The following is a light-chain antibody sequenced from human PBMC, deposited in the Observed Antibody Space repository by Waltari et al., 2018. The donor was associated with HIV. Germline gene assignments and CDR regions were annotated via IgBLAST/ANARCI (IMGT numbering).Light chain of an antibody. Sequence: QSALTQPPSASGSLGQSVTISCTGSSSDIGAYDPVSWFQQHPRRAPTLLLYEVTRRPSTVSDRFSGSRSGSTAFLTVAGLQPDDEATYFCSSYGDSLRVLFGGGTNVTVL. V-gene: IGLV2-8*01. CDR1: SSDIGAYDP. CDR3: SSYGDSLRVL. CDR2: EVT. J-gene: IGLJ3*02.